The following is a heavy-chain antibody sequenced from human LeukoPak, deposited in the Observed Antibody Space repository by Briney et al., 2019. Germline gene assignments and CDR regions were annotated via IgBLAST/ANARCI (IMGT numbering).Heavy chain of an antibody. Sequence: SETLSLTCAVYGGSFSGYYWSWIRQPPGKGLEWIGEINHSGSTNYNPSLKSRVTISVDTSKNQFSLKLSSVTAADTAVYYCARRGGGITMVRGVINYRGNYYYYYMDVWGKGTTVTISS. V-gene: IGHV4-34*01. CDR3: ARRGGGITMVRGVINYRGNYYYYYMDV. D-gene: IGHD3-10*01. CDR2: INHSGST. CDR1: GGSFSGYY. J-gene: IGHJ6*03.